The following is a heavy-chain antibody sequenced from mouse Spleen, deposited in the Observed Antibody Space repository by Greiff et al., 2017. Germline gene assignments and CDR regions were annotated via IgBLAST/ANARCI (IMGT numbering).Heavy chain of an antibody. Sequence: VQLQQSGAELVRPGASVTLSCKASGYTFTDYDMHWVKQTPVHGLEWIGAIDPETGGTAYNQKFKGKAILTADKSSSTAYMELRSLTSEDSAVYYCTRKGAMDYWGQGTSGTVSS. V-gene: IGHV1-15*01. J-gene: IGHJ4*01. CDR2: IDPETGGT. CDR1: GYTFTDYD. CDR3: TRKGAMDY.